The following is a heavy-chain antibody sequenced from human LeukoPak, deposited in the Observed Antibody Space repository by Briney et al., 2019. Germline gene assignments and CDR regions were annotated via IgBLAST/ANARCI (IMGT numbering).Heavy chain of an antibody. CDR1: GGSISSSNW. D-gene: IGHD3-22*01. V-gene: IGHV4-4*02. Sequence: SETLSLTCAVSGGSISSSNWWSWVRQPPGKGLEWIGEIYHSGSTNYNPSLKSRVTISVDKSKNQFSLKLSSVTAADTAVYYCARPLVVDYYDSSGYEGDAFDIWGQGTMVTVSS. J-gene: IGHJ3*02. CDR2: IYHSGST. CDR3: ARPLVVDYYDSSGYEGDAFDI.